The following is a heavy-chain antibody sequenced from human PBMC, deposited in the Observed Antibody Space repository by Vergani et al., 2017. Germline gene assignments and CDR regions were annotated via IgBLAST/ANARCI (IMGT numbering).Heavy chain of an antibody. CDR3: ARENKQLRPRAFEL. CDR2: IYVSGIT. V-gene: IGHV4-61*02. CDR1: GASINNDFYY. Sequence: QVQLQESGPGLVKPSQTLSLTCTVSGASINNDFYYWHWIRQPAGKGLEWIGRIYVSGITDYNSSLQSRVSMSVDTSKNQFSLTLTSVTAADPAVYYCARENKQLRPRAFELWGKGTMVTVS. J-gene: IGHJ3*01. D-gene: IGHD4-23*01.